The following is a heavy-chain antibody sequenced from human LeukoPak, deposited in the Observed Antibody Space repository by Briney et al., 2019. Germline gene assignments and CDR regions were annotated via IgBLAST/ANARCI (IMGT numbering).Heavy chain of an antibody. D-gene: IGHD4-23*01. CDR2: ITGSGGNT. Sequence: GGSLRLSCAASGLTFSTYGMNWVRQAPGKGLEWVSAITGSGGNTCYADSVKGRFTVSRDNSKNTLFLQMKSLRADDTAVYYCAKVRSPTVVTQLNAFDIWGQGTMVTVSS. J-gene: IGHJ3*02. CDR1: GLTFSTYG. CDR3: AKVRSPTVVTQLNAFDI. V-gene: IGHV3-23*01.